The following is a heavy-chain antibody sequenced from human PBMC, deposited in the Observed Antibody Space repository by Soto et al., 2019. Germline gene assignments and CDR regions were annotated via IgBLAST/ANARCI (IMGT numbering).Heavy chain of an antibody. J-gene: IGHJ4*02. Sequence: QVQLVESGGGVVQPGSSLRLSCEASGFTFSMYGMHWVHQAPGKGLEWVGVIYSDGSHQYYGDSVKGRFTISRDNSKKMVYLQMTGLRLDDAALYYCARDRRVIPDADMDYWGQGVLVTVSS. CDR3: ARDRRVIPDADMDY. CDR2: IYSDGSHQ. D-gene: IGHD2-21*01. V-gene: IGHV3-30*03. CDR1: GFTFSMYG.